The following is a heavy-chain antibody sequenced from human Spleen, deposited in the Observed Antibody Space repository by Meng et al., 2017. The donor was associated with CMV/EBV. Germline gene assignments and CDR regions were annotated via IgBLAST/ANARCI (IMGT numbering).Heavy chain of an antibody. J-gene: IGHJ3*02. CDR3: ARERLYQPLWGDALDI. D-gene: IGHD2-2*01. CDR2: IKPDGSEK. V-gene: IGHV3-7*01. Sequence: GESLKISCVASGFTFNSYWMSWVRLAPGKGLEWVANIKPDGSEKNYEDSVKGRFTISRDNAKNSLYLQLNSLRAEDTAVYYCARERLYQPLWGDALDIWGQGTMVTVSS. CDR1: GFTFNSYW.